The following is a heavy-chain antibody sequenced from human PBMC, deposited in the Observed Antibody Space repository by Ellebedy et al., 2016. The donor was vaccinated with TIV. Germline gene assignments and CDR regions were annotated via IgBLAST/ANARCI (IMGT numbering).Heavy chain of an antibody. CDR2: INAHNGHT. V-gene: IGHV1-18*04. J-gene: IGHJ4*02. CDR3: AGGHDFDW. Sequence: AASVKVSCKASGYTFTSSGISWVRQAPGQGLEWMGWINAHNGHTKYVQNLQGRVTMTTDTSTSTAYMELRSLRSDDTAVYYCAGGHDFDWWGQGTLVTVSS. D-gene: IGHD4-23*01. CDR1: GYTFTSSG.